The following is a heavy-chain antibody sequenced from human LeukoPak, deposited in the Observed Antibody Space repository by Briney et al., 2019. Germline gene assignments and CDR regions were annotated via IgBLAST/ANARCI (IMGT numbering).Heavy chain of an antibody. Sequence: SETLSLTCTVSGGSISSGSYYWSWIRQPAGKGLEWIGRIYTSGSTNYNPSLKSRVTISVDTSKNQFSLKLSSVTAADTAVYYCARGLVARRIVRYYHYMDVWGKGTTVTVSS. J-gene: IGHJ6*03. CDR2: IYTSGST. V-gene: IGHV4-61*02. D-gene: IGHD6-6*01. CDR3: ARGLVARRIVRYYHYMDV. CDR1: GGSISSGSYY.